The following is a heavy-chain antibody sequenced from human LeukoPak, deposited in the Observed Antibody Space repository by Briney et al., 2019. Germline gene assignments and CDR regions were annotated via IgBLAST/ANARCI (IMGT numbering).Heavy chain of an antibody. Sequence: GGSLRLSCAASGFTFSSYSMNWVRQAPGEGLEWVSSISSSSSYIYYADSVKGRFTISRDNAKNSLYLQMNSLRAEDTAVYYCAREFPGSTAMVPGRNVFVIWGEGTMVTVSS. CDR2: ISSSSSYI. D-gene: IGHD5-18*01. V-gene: IGHV3-21*01. J-gene: IGHJ3*02. CDR1: GFTFSSYS. CDR3: AREFPGSTAMVPGRNVFVI.